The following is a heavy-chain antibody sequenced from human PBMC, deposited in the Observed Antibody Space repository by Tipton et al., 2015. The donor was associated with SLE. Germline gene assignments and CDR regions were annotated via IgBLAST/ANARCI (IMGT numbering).Heavy chain of an antibody. V-gene: IGHV3-20*01. CDR1: GFAFDDYG. CDR2: IIWNCGST. D-gene: IGHD2-21*01. Sequence: SLRLSCAASGFAFDDYGMNWVRHDPGKGPQWVSGIIWNCGSTGYADSVKGRFTISRDNAKNSLYLQMNSLRAEDTALYHCAGDPADCGGDCYAVVIWGQGTIVTVSS. J-gene: IGHJ3*02. CDR3: AGDPADCGGDCYAVVI.